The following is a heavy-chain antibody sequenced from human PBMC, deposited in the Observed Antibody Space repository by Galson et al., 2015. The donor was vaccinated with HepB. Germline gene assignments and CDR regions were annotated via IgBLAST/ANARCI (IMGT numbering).Heavy chain of an antibody. CDR3: ARDLYYYDSSGSYSDVFDI. D-gene: IGHD3-22*01. CDR2: ISAYNGNT. Sequence: SVKVSCKASGYTFTSYGISWVRQAPGQGLEWMGWISAYNGNTNYAQKLQGRVTTTTDTSTSTAYMELRSLRSDDTAVYYCARDLYYYDSSGSYSDVFDIWGQGTMVTVSS. J-gene: IGHJ3*02. V-gene: IGHV1-18*01. CDR1: GYTFTSYG.